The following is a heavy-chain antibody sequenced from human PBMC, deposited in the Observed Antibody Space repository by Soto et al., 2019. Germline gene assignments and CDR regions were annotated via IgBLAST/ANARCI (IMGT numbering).Heavy chain of an antibody. CDR3: AKSSKRKKLWRGSYYRDVMDF. CDR2: ISGSGGST. Sequence: GSLRLSCAASGFTFSSYAMSWVRQAPGKGLEWVSAISGSGGSTYYADSVKGRFTISRDNSKNTLYLQMNSLRAEDTAVYYCAKSSKRKKLWRGSYYRDVMDFWGQGSSVLGSS. V-gene: IGHV3-23*01. D-gene: IGHD6-19*01. CDR1: GFTFSSYA. J-gene: IGHJ6*01.